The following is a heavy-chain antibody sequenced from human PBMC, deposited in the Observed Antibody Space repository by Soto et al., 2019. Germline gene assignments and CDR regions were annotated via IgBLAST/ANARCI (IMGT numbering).Heavy chain of an antibody. D-gene: IGHD6-6*01. CDR3: ASSFRIAARPGYYYYGMDV. CDR2: IDPSDSYT. V-gene: IGHV5-10-1*01. Sequence: GESLKISCKGSGYSLTSYWISWVRQMPGKGLEWMGRIDPSDSYTDYSPSLQGHVTISVDKSISTAYLQWSSLKASDTAIYYCASSFRIAARPGYYYYGMDVWGQGTTVTVSS. J-gene: IGHJ6*02. CDR1: GYSLTSYW.